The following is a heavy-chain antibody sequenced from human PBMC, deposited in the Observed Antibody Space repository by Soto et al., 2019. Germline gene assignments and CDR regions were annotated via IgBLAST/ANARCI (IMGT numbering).Heavy chain of an antibody. V-gene: IGHV4-31*03. CDR3: AREEVAYYGSGSYNWFDP. Sequence: QVQLQESGPGLVKTSQTLSLTCTVSGGSINSGDYYWSWIRQYPGKGLEWIGYIYYSGSTYYNPSLESRVTISVDTSKNQFSLKLSSVTAADTAVYYCAREEVAYYGSGSYNWFDPWGQGTLVTVSS. D-gene: IGHD3-10*01. CDR2: IYYSGST. J-gene: IGHJ5*02. CDR1: GGSINSGDYY.